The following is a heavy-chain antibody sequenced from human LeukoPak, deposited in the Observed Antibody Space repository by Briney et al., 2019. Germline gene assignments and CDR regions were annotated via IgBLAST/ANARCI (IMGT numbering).Heavy chain of an antibody. CDR3: ARDTYYYGSGSYPDYFDY. D-gene: IGHD3-10*01. CDR1: GGSFSGYY. Sequence: SETLSLTCAVYGGSFSGYYWSWIRQPPGKGLEWIGEINHSGSTNYNPSLKSRVTISVDTSKNQFSLKLSSVTAADTAVYYCARDTYYYGSGSYPDYFDYWGQGTLVTVSS. J-gene: IGHJ4*02. V-gene: IGHV4-34*01. CDR2: INHSGST.